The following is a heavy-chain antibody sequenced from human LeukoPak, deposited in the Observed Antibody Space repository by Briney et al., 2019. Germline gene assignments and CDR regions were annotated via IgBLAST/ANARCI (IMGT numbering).Heavy chain of an antibody. Sequence: ASVKVSGKPSGYTLTGYYMHWVRQAPGQGLEWMGWINPNSGGTNYAQKLQGRVTMTRDTSISTAYMELSRLRSDDTAIYCCARDLAWGAFDHWGQGTLVTVSS. CDR3: ARDLAWGAFDH. V-gene: IGHV1-2*02. CDR1: GYTLTGYY. J-gene: IGHJ4*02. D-gene: IGHD7-27*01. CDR2: INPNSGGT.